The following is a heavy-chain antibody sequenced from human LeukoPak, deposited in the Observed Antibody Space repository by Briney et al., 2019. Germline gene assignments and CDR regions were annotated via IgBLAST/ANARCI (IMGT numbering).Heavy chain of an antibody. Sequence: PGGSLRLSCAASGFIFSSFGMNWVRQAPGKGLEWVSYISGFDNTIYYADSVKGRFTISRDNAKNSLFLQMNSLRAEDTAVYYCARRLDYGDYVSLGLWGQGTLVTVSS. CDR1: GFIFSSFG. CDR3: ARRLDYGDYVSLGL. CDR2: ISGFDNTI. J-gene: IGHJ4*02. D-gene: IGHD4-17*01. V-gene: IGHV3-48*03.